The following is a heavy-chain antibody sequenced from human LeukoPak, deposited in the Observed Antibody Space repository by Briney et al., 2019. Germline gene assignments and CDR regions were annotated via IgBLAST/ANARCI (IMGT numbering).Heavy chain of an antibody. CDR2: IIPILGIA. CDR3: ARVAWELPGDY. V-gene: IGHV1-69*04. CDR1: GGTFSSYA. Sequence: GASVKVSCKASGGTFSSYAISWVRQAPGQGLEWMGRIIPILGIANYAQKFQGRVTITADKSTSTAYMELSSLRSEDTAVYYCARVAWELPGDYWGQGTLVTVSS. J-gene: IGHJ4*02. D-gene: IGHD1-26*01.